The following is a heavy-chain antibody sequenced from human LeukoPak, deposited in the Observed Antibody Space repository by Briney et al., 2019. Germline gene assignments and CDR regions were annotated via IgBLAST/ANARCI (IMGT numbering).Heavy chain of an antibody. CDR3: ARGVPAAISNWYFDL. CDR2: VSPNGYTI. J-gene: IGHJ2*01. CDR1: GFTLSNYN. D-gene: IGHD2-2*01. Sequence: PGGSLRLSCAASGFTLSNYNTNWVRQAPGKGLEWVSYVSPNGYTIHYADSVKGRFTISRDNAKDSLYLQMNSLRAEDTAVYYCARGVPAAISNWYFDLWGRGTLVTVSS. V-gene: IGHV3-48*01.